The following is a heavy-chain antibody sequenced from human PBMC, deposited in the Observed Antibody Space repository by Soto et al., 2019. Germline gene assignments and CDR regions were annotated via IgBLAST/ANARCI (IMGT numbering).Heavy chain of an antibody. Sequence: QITLKESGPTLVKPTQTLTLTCTFSGFSLSTSGVGVGWIRQPPGKALEWLALIYWDDDKRYSPSLKSRLTITYETSKHQVVITMTNMDPLDTATYYCAHIAQLYYILTCYSDAFDICGQGTMVTVSS. J-gene: IGHJ3*02. CDR2: IYWDDDK. CDR3: AHIAQLYYILTCYSDAFDI. D-gene: IGHD3-9*01. V-gene: IGHV2-5*02. CDR1: GFSLSTSGVG.